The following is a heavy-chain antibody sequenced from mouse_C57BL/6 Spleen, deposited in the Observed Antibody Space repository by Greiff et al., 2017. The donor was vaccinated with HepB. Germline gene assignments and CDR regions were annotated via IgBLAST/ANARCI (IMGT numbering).Heavy chain of an antibody. D-gene: IGHD1-1*01. J-gene: IGHJ2*01. CDR2: ISYDGSN. Sequence: EVQRVESGPGLVKPSQSLSLTCSVTGYSITSCYYWKWIRQFPGNQLEWVGYISYDGSNNYNPSLKNSISITRDTSKHQFFLKLNSVTTEDTATYYCARRFHYYGSSYFDYWGQGPTLTVSS. V-gene: IGHV3-6*01. CDR1: GYSITSCYY. CDR3: ARRFHYYGSSYFDY.